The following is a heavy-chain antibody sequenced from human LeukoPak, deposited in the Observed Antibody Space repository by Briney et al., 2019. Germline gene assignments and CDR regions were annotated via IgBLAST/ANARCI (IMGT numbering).Heavy chain of an antibody. Sequence: SETLSLTCTVSGGSISSGGYYWSWIRQPPGKGLEWIGYIYHSGSTYYNPSLKSRVTISVDTSKNQFSLKLSSVTAADTAVYYCAREEQLPIGMDVWGQGTTVTVSS. J-gene: IGHJ6*02. CDR2: IYHSGST. CDR1: GGSISSGGYY. CDR3: AREEQLPIGMDV. D-gene: IGHD1/OR15-1a*01. V-gene: IGHV4-30-2*01.